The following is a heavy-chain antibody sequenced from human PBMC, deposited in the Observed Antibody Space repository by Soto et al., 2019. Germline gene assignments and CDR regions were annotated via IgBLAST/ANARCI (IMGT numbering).Heavy chain of an antibody. CDR2: IYYRGNT. CDR3: ARLEGLATISYYFDY. D-gene: IGHD3-9*01. Sequence: QLQLQESGPGLVKPSETLSLTCSVSGDSINSDNYYWGWIRQPPGKGLEWIGSIYYRGNTYYNPYLNTRVTISLDKSKSQFSLKLNSVTAADSAVYFCARLEGLATISYYFDYWGQGTLVTVSS. J-gene: IGHJ4*02. CDR1: GDSINSDNYY. V-gene: IGHV4-39*01.